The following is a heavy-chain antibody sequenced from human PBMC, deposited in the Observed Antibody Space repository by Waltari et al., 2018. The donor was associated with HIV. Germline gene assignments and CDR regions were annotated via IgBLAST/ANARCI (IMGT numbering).Heavy chain of an antibody. Sequence: QVQLVQSGAAVKKTGASVKVSCKASGHPFITYYMHWARHAPGQGLEWMGIINPSGNSTSYVQKFQGRLTMTRDTSTSTVYMELSSLRSEDTAVYYCARAPCSGGSCRLFDYWGQGTLVTVSS. J-gene: IGHJ4*02. CDR2: INPSGNST. CDR1: GHPFITYY. V-gene: IGHV1-46*01. CDR3: ARAPCSGGSCRLFDY. D-gene: IGHD2-15*01.